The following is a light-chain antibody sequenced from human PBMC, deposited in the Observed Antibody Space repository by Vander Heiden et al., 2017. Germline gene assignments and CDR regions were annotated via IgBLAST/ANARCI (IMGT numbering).Light chain of an antibody. CDR2: DVS. J-gene: IGLJ1*01. V-gene: IGLV2-14*01. CDR3: SSYTSSSTYV. Sequence: QSSLAPPSSVSGSPGQSITISCTGTSSDVGGYNYVSWYQQHPGKAPKLMIYDVSNRPSGVSNRFSGSKSGNTASLTISGLQAEDEADYYCSSYTSSSTYVFGTGTEVTVL. CDR1: SSDVGGYNY.